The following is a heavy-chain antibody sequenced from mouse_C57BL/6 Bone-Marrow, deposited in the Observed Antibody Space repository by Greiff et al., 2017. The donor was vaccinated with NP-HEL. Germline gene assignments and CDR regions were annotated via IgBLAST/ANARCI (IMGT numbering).Heavy chain of an antibody. CDR1: GYSITSGYY. CDR3: AREVDLRRAY. D-gene: IGHD1-1*01. V-gene: IGHV3-6*01. CDR2: IGYDGSN. Sequence: EVKVEESGPGLVKPSQSLSLTCSVTGYSITSGYYWNWIRQCPGNKLEWMGYIGYDGSNNYNPSLKNRISITRDTSKNQFFLKLNSVTAEDTATYYCAREVDLRRAYWGQGTLVTVSA. J-gene: IGHJ3*01.